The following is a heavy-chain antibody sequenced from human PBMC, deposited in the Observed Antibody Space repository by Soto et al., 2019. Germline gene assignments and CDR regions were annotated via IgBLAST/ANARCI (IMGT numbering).Heavy chain of an antibody. D-gene: IGHD3-10*01. CDR3: ARTDYGSGTFDS. V-gene: IGHV5-51*03. CDR1: GYDFSAYR. CDR2: IYPGDSDV. Sequence: DVQLVQSGAEVKKPGESLRISCKGSGYDFSAYRINWVRQMPGKGLEWMGTIYPGDSDVRYSPSFQGQVTISVDKSISIAYLQWSSLKAADTAIYYCARTDYGSGTFDSWGQGTLVTVSS. J-gene: IGHJ4*02.